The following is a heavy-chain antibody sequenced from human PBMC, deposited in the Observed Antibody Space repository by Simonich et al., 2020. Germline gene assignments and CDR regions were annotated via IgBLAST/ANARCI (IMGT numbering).Heavy chain of an antibody. CDR1: GYSISSGYY. V-gene: IGHV4-38-2*02. CDR2: IYHGAST. J-gene: IGHJ4*02. D-gene: IGHD4-17*01. Sequence: QVQLQESGPGLVKPSETLSLTCAVSGYSISSGYYWGWIRQPPGKGREWIGIIYHGASTYYNPALKSRVTISVDTSKNQFSLKLSSVTAADTAVYYCARDRDGDYDYWGQGTLVTVSS. CDR3: ARDRDGDYDY.